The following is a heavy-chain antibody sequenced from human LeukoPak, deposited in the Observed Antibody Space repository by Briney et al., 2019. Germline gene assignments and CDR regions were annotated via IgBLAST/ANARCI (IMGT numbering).Heavy chain of an antibody. D-gene: IGHD3-3*01. V-gene: IGHV3-23*01. CDR3: AKVPVFSLTISEVVTDDAFDI. J-gene: IGHJ3*02. CDR1: GFTFSSYA. CDR2: ISGSGGAT. Sequence: GGSLRVSCAASGFTFSSYAMSWVRQAPGKGLEWVSAISGSGGATYYADSVKGRFTISRDNSKNTLYLQMNSLRAEDTAVYYCAKVPVFSLTISEVVTDDAFDIWGQGTIVTVSS.